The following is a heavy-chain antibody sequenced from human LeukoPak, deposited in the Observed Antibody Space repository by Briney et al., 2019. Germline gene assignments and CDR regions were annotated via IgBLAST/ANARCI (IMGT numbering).Heavy chain of an antibody. V-gene: IGHV7-4-1*02. D-gene: IGHD3-10*01. J-gene: IGHJ4*02. CDR3: ARGDSLWFGELSAPDY. CDR1: GYTFTSYA. CDR2: INTNTGNP. Sequence: ASVKVSCKASGYTFTSYAMNWVRQAPGQGLEWMGWINTNTGNPTYAQGFTGRFVFSLDTSVSTAYLQISSLKAEDTAAYYCARGDSLWFGELSAPDYWGQGTLVTVSS.